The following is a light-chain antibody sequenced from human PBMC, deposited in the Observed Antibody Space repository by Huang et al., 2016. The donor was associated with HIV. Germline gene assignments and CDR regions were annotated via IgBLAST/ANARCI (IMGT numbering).Light chain of an antibody. Sequence: EVVITQSPAILSVSPGERATLSCRASQNVNTDLAWYKQNPGQAPRLLIYGASTRATVIPARFSGSVSETEFTLTISSLQSEDFAIYYCQQYNNWPPLTFGGGTKVEIK. J-gene: IGKJ4*01. CDR3: QQYNNWPPLT. V-gene: IGKV3-15*01. CDR2: GAS. CDR1: QNVNTD.